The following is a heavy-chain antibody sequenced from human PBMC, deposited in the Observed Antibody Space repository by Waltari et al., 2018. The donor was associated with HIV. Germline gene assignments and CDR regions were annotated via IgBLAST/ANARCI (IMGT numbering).Heavy chain of an antibody. V-gene: IGHV3-30*18. CDR1: GFTFSTYG. CDR2: ISYDGSNK. J-gene: IGHJ4*02. CDR3: AKDRGGYSYIFDF. Sequence: QVQLVESGGGVVQPGRSLRLPCAASGFTFSTYGIHWVRQAPGKGLEWVAVISYDGSNKYYADSVKGRFTISRDNSKNTLYLQMNSLRAEDTAVYYCAKDRGGYSYIFDFWGQGTLVTVSS. D-gene: IGHD5-18*01.